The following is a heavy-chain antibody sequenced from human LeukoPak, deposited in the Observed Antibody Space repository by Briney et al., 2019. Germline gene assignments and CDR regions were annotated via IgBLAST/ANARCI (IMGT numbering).Heavy chain of an antibody. J-gene: IGHJ4*02. V-gene: IGHV4-59*01. CDR3: ARSPRPRIAIFG. CDR1: GGSISSYY. D-gene: IGHD3-3*01. CDR2: IYYSGNT. Sequence: PSETLSLTCTVSGGSISSYYWSWIRQPPGKGLEWIGYIYYSGNTNYNPSLKSRVTISVDTSKNQFSLKLSPVTAADTAVYYCARSPRPRIAIFGWGQGTLVTVSS.